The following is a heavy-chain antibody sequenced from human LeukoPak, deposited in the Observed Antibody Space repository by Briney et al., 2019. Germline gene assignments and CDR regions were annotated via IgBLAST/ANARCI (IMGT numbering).Heavy chain of an antibody. D-gene: IGHD4-17*01. CDR3: ARVVFDGDLDY. CDR1: GFTVSSNY. J-gene: IGHJ4*02. CDR2: IYSGGST. V-gene: IGHV3-53*01. Sequence: GGSLRLSCAASGFTVSSNYMSWGRQAPGKGLERVSVIYSGGSTYYADSVKGRFTISRDNSKNTLYLQMNSLRAEDTAVYYCARVVFDGDLDYWGQGTLVTVSS.